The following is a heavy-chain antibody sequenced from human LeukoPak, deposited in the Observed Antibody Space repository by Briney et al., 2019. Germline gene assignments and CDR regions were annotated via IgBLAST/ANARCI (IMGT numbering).Heavy chain of an antibody. D-gene: IGHD3-10*01. J-gene: IGHJ6*03. V-gene: IGHV1-8*01. Sequence: VSVNLLRKASGYTFTSYDINWVRQATGQGLEWMGWMNPNSGNTGYAQKFQGRVTMTRNTSISTAYMELSSLRSEDTAVYYCARGAYYYGSGSYYRGPYQYMDVWGKGTTVPVSS. CDR3: ARGAYYYGSGSYYRGPYQYMDV. CDR1: GYTFTSYD. CDR2: MNPNSGNT.